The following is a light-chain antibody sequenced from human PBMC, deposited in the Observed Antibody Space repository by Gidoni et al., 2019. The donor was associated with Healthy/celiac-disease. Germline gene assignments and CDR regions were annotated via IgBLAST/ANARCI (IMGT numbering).Light chain of an antibody. CDR1: QSVSSY. CDR2: DAS. J-gene: IGKJ2*01. V-gene: IGKV3-11*01. CDR3: QQRSNWPRYT. Sequence: EIVLTPSPATLSLSPGERATLSCRASQSVSSYLAWYHQKPGQAPRLLIYDASNRATGIPARFSGSGSGTDFTLTISSLEPEDFAVYYCQQRSNWPRYTFGQGTKLEIK.